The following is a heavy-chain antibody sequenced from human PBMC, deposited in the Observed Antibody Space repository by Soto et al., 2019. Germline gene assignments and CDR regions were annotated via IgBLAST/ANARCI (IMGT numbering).Heavy chain of an antibody. CDR2: IYYSGST. CDR3: ARDTSNYYYDSSGYYDPSYYYGMDV. CDR1: GGSISSGGYY. Sequence: QVQLQESGPGLVKPSQTLSLTCTVSGGSISSGGYYWSWIRQHPGKGLEWIGYIYYSGSTYYNPSLKSRVTISVDTSKNQFSLKLSSVTAADTAVYYCARDTSNYYYDSSGYYDPSYYYGMDVWGQGTTVTVSS. J-gene: IGHJ6*02. D-gene: IGHD3-22*01. V-gene: IGHV4-31*03.